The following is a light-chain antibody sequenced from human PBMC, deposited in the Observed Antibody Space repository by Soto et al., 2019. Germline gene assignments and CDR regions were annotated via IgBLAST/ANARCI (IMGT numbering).Light chain of an antibody. CDR2: WAS. CDR3: QQYYNTPYT. J-gene: IGKJ2*01. CDR1: QSVLYSSNNKNY. Sequence: DIVMTQSPDSLAVSLGERATINCKSSQSVLYSSNNKNYLGWYQQKPGHPPKRLIYWASTRESGVPDRFSGSGSGTDFTLTISNLQAEDVAVYYCQQYYNTPYTFGQGTKLEIK. V-gene: IGKV4-1*01.